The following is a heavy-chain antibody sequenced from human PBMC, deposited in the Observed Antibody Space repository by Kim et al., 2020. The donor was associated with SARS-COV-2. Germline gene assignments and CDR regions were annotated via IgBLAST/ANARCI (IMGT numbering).Heavy chain of an antibody. D-gene: IGHD3-3*01. Sequence: GGSLRLSCAASGFSVSNNYMSWVRQAPGKGLEWVSVLYSGGRTFYADSVKGRFTISRDNSKNTLYLQMSNLRVEDTAVYYCARDGDGRNFFLWGQGTLVTVSS. CDR2: LYSGGRT. J-gene: IGHJ4*02. CDR3: ARDGDGRNFFL. CDR1: GFSVSNNY. V-gene: IGHV3-53*01.